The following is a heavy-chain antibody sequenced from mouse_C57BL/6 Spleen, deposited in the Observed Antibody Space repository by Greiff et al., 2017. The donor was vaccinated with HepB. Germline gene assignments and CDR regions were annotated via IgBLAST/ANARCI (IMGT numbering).Heavy chain of an antibody. J-gene: IGHJ4*01. V-gene: IGHV3-6*01. CDR2: ISYDGSN. D-gene: IGHD2-2*01. Sequence: EVKLQESGPGLVKPSQSLSLTCSVTGYSITSGYYWNWIRQFPGNKLEWMGYISYDGSNNYNPSLKNRISITRDTSKNQFFLKLNSVTTEDTATYYCASLWLRGVYYYAMDYWGQGTSVTVSS. CDR3: ASLWLRGVYYYAMDY. CDR1: GYSITSGYY.